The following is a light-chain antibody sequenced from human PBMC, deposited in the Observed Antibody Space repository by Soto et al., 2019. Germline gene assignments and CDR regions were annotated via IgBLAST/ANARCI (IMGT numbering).Light chain of an antibody. CDR1: SNDVGFYNY. Sequence: QSALTQPASVSGSAGQSITISCTGTSNDVGFYNYVSWYQQHPDKAPKLIIFEVSNRPSGVSTRFSGSKSGNRASLTISGPQAEDEADYYCTSYTTRSTHVFGGGTKLTVL. V-gene: IGLV2-14*01. CDR3: TSYTTRSTHV. CDR2: EVS. J-gene: IGLJ2*01.